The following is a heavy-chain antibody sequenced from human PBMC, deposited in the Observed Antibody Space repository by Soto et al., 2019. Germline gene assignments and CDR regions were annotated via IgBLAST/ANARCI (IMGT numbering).Heavy chain of an antibody. CDR1: GGSISSDGYY. V-gene: IGHV4-31*03. CDR2: IYYSGST. J-gene: IGHJ6*02. Sequence: SETLSLTCTVSGGSISSDGYYWSWIRQHPGKGLEWIGYIYYSGSTYYNPSLKSRVTISVDTSKNHFSLKLSSVTAADTAVYYCARVPPSPHKVKHYYYYGMDVWGQGTTVTV. CDR3: ARVPPSPHKVKHYYYYGMDV.